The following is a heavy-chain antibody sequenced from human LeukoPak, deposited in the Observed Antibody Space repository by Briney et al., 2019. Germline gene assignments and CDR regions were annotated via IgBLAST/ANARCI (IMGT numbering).Heavy chain of an antibody. CDR2: INPSGGRT. CDR1: GYTFTGYY. D-gene: IGHD3-22*01. CDR3: ARDQRYYDSSGHLDY. J-gene: IGHJ4*02. V-gene: IGHV1-46*01. Sequence: ASVKVSFKASGYTFTGYYMHWVRQAPGQGLEWMGIINPSGGRTSYEQKFQGRVTMTRDTSTSTVYMELSSLRSEDTAVYYCARDQRYYDSSGHLDYWGQGTLVTVSS.